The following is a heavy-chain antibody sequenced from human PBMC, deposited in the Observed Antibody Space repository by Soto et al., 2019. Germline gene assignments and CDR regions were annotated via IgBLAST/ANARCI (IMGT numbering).Heavy chain of an antibody. D-gene: IGHD3-22*01. Sequence: QVYLVESGGGLVKPGGSLRLSCVASGFSFRDYYMIWIRQAPGKGLEWVSYVSSGSTYTNYAESVKGRFTTSRDDAKNSLFLQMNSLRVEDTAVYYCAKAQSYYDPSAGFDMWGQGTMVTVSS. V-gene: IGHV3-11*05. CDR2: VSSGSTYT. J-gene: IGHJ3*02. CDR1: GFSFRDYY. CDR3: AKAQSYYDPSAGFDM.